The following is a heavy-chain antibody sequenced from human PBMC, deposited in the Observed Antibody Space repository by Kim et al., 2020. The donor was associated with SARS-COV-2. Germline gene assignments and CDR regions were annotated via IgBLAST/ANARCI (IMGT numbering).Heavy chain of an antibody. CDR3: ASRAAMDH. Sequence: SSTQYYADSVKGRFTISRDNVKNSLYLQMNSLRDEDTAVYYCASRAAMDHWGQGTLVTVSS. CDR2: SSTQ. D-gene: IGHD5-18*01. V-gene: IGHV3-48*02. J-gene: IGHJ4*02.